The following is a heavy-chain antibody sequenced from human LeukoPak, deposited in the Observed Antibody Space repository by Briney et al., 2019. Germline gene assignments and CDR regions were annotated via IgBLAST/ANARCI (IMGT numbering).Heavy chain of an antibody. CDR3: ARDWTMTTVTLDY. Sequence: GASVKVSCKASGYTFTSYGISWVRQAPGQGLEWMGWINPNSGGTNYAQKFQGRVTMTRDTSISTAYMELSRLRSDDTAVYYCARDWTMTTVTLDYWGQGTLVTVSS. CDR2: INPNSGGT. CDR1: GYTFTSYG. J-gene: IGHJ4*02. D-gene: IGHD4-17*01. V-gene: IGHV1-2*02.